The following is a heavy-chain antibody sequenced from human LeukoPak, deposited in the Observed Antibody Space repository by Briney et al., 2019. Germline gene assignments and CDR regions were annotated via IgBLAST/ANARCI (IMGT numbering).Heavy chain of an antibody. V-gene: IGHV1-8*02. CDR1: GYIFSTYG. D-gene: IGHD3-3*01. CDR3: AISPITIFGVVTSIPY. Sequence: ASVKVSCKASGYIFSTYGINWVRQATGQGLEWMGWMNPNSGNTGYAQKFQGRVTMTRNTSISTAYMELSSLRSEDTAVYYCAISPITIFGVVTSIPYWGQGTLVTVSS. J-gene: IGHJ4*02. CDR2: MNPNSGNT.